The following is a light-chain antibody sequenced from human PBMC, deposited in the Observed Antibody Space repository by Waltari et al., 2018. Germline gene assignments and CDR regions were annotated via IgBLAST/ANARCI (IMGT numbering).Light chain of an antibody. Sequence: QSALTQPASVSGSPGQSITISCTGTSSDIGGYNHVSWYQQVPGKAPKLMIYDVSNRPSGVSRRFSGSKSGNTSSLTISGLQAEDEADYFCSSYMDSSTLELFGGGTSLTVL. CDR2: DVS. CDR3: SSYMDSSTLEL. J-gene: IGLJ2*01. V-gene: IGLV2-14*03. CDR1: SSDIGGYNH.